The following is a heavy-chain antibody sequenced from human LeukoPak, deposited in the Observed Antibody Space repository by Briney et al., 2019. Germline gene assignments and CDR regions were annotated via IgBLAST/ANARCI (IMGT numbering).Heavy chain of an antibody. CDR1: GGSISSSSYY. Sequence: SETLSLTCTVSGGSISSSSYYWGWIRQPPGKGLEWIGSIYYSGSTYYNPSLKSRVTISVDTSKNQFSLKLSSVTAADTAVYYCARIASYYGSGEVDYWGQGTLVTVSS. CDR3: ARIASYYGSGEVDY. J-gene: IGHJ4*02. V-gene: IGHV4-39*07. CDR2: IYYSGST. D-gene: IGHD3-10*01.